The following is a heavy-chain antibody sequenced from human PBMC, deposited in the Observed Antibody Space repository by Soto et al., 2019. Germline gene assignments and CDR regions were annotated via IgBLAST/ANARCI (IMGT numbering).Heavy chain of an antibody. V-gene: IGHV3-23*01. CDR2: ISGSGGST. CDR3: NSLGIVATINWVD. D-gene: IGHD5-12*01. CDR1: GFTFSSYA. Sequence: EVQLLESGGGLVQPGGSLRLSCAASGFTFSSYAMSWVRQAPGKGLEWVSAISGSGGSTYYADSVKGRFTISRDNSKNTLYLQMNSLRTEDTAVYYYNSLGIVATINWVDWGQGTLVTVSS. J-gene: IGHJ4*02.